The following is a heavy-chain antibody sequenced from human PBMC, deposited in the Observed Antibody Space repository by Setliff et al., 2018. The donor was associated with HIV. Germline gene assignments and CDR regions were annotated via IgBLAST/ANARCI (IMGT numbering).Heavy chain of an antibody. CDR2: IRYDGSQK. J-gene: IGHJ6*02. V-gene: IGHV3-30*02. Sequence: GSLRPSCAASVFTFNNYGMNWVRQAPGKGLEWVAFIRYDGSQKYYVDSVKGRFTISRDNSKNTLYLQMNSLRVEDTAVYYCAKDVCSGAYCYAYYYYGMDVWGQGTMVTVSS. CDR3: AKDVCSGAYCYAYYYYGMDV. CDR1: VFTFNNYG. D-gene: IGHD2-15*01.